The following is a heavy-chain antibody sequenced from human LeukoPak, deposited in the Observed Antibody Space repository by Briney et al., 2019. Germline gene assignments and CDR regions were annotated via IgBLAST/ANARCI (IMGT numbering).Heavy chain of an antibody. Sequence: PGRSLRLSCAASGFTFSSYGMHWVRQAPGKGLEWVAVISYDGSNKYYADSVKGRFTISRDNSKNTLYLQMNSLRGEDTAVYYCARETPQLDWGQGTLVTVSS. D-gene: IGHD5-24*01. CDR2: ISYDGSNK. V-gene: IGHV3-30*03. CDR1: GFTFSSYG. J-gene: IGHJ4*02. CDR3: ARETPQLD.